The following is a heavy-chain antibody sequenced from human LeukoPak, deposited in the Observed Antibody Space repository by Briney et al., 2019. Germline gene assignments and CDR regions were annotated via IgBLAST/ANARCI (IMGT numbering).Heavy chain of an antibody. Sequence: ASVKVSCKASGYTFTSYGISWVRQAPGQGLEWMGWISAYNGNTNYAQKLQGRVTMTTDTSTSTAYMELRSLRSDDTAVYYCARDQGGTVTTYYYYYYGMDVWGQGTTVTVSS. J-gene: IGHJ6*02. D-gene: IGHD4-17*01. CDR2: ISAYNGNT. CDR1: GYTFTSYG. CDR3: ARDQGGTVTTYYYYYYGMDV. V-gene: IGHV1-18*01.